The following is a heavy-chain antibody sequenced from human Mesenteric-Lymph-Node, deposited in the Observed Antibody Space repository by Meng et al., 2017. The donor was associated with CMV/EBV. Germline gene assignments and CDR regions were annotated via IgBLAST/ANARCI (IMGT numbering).Heavy chain of an antibody. Sequence: QVQLVQSRAEVGKPGASVMVSCKASGYTFTDLYIHWVRQAPGQGLEWMGRINPSGGVSNSAQNFQGRVTMTRDTSISTAYTELGRLTSDDTAVYYCARDNVNPEGFDPWGQGTLVTVSS. CDR3: ARDNVNPEGFDP. V-gene: IGHV1-2*06. CDR1: GYTFTDLY. D-gene: IGHD2/OR15-2a*01. CDR2: INPSGGVS. J-gene: IGHJ5*02.